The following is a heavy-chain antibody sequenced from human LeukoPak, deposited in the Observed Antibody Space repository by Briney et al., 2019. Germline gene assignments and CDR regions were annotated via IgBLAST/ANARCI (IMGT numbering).Heavy chain of an antibody. Sequence: SETLSLTCTVSGGSISSSSYYWGWICQPPGKGLEWIGSIYYSGSTYYNPSLKSRVTISVDTSKNQFSLKLSSVTAADTAVYYCARAKGRQWPYYYYYMDVWGKGTTVTVSS. CDR1: GGSISSSSYY. D-gene: IGHD6-19*01. V-gene: IGHV4-39*07. CDR3: ARAKGRQWPYYYYYMDV. CDR2: IYYSGST. J-gene: IGHJ6*03.